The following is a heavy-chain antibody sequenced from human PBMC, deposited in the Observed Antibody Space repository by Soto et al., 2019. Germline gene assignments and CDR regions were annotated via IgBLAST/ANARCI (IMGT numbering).Heavy chain of an antibody. D-gene: IGHD3-3*01. V-gene: IGHV1-69*12. J-gene: IGHJ4*02. Sequence: QVQLVQSGAEVKKPGSSVKVSCKASGGTFSSYAISWVRQAPGQGLEWMGGIIPIFGTANYAQKFQGRVTITADESTSTADMELSSLRSEDTAVYYCARVQEWQHVSYFDYWAREPWSPSPQ. CDR3: ARVQEWQHVSYFDY. CDR2: IIPIFGTA. CDR1: GGTFSSYA.